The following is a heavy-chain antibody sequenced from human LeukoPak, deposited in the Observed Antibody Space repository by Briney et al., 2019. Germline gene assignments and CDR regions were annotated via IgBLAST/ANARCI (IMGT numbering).Heavy chain of an antibody. CDR1: GGSISSYY. Sequence: SETLSLTCTVSGGSISSYYWSWIRQPPGKGLEWIGYIYYTGSTNYNPSLKSRVTISLDTSKNQFSLKLSSMTAADTAVYYCARQRVNKWDNLWSFDYWGQGTLVTVSS. V-gene: IGHV4-59*08. J-gene: IGHJ4*02. CDR2: IYYTGST. D-gene: IGHD1-26*01. CDR3: ARQRVNKWDNLWSFDY.